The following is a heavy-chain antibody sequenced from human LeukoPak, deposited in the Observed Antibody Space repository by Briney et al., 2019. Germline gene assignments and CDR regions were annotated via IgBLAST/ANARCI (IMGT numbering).Heavy chain of an antibody. D-gene: IGHD3/OR15-3a*01. CDR3: ARHDDYCFDQ. J-gene: IGHJ4*02. CDR2: IKQDGTSK. CDR1: GFTFSRSW. Sequence: GGSLRLSCAASGFTFSRSWMGWVRQAPGKGLEWVANIKQDGTSKYYEDSLKGRFTISRDNAKNSVYLQMNSAGADDTALYYCARHDDYCFDQWGPGTLVTVSS. V-gene: IGHV3-7*01.